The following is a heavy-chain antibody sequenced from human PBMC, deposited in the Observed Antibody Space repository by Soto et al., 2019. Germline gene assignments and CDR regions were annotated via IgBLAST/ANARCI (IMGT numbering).Heavy chain of an antibody. CDR2: IYYSGST. CDR1: GGSISSSSYY. V-gene: IGHV4-39*01. Sequence: SETLSLTCTVSGGSISSSSYYWGWIRQPPGKGLEWIGIIYYSGSTYYNPSLKSRVTISVDTPKNQFSLKLSSVSATDTAVYYCATSNWFDPWRQGTLVTVSS. CDR3: ATSNWFDP. J-gene: IGHJ5*02.